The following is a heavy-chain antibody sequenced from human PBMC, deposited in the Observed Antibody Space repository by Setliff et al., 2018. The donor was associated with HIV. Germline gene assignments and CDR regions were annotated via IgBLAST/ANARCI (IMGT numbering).Heavy chain of an antibody. CDR1: GASFSNYF. CDR3: ATAPGISYFDY. CDR2: INHSGST. D-gene: IGHD6-13*01. J-gene: IGHJ4*02. Sequence: SETLSLTCAVYGASFSNYFWTWIRQSPGKGLEWIGEINHSGSTNYNPSLKSRVTISVDTSKNQLSLDLSSVTAADTAVYYCATAPGISYFDYWGQGALVTVSS. V-gene: IGHV4-34*01.